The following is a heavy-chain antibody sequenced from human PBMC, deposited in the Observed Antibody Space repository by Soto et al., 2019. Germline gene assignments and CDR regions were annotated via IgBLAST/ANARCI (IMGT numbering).Heavy chain of an antibody. J-gene: IGHJ4*02. CDR1: GFTFSDHQ. CDR3: ARAGSPFHSDSTGYWGFDY. V-gene: IGHV3-53*01. CDR2: IYSSGTT. D-gene: IGHD3-9*01. Sequence: GGSLRLSCAASGFTFSDHQMNWVRQAPGRGLEWVSVIYSSGTTYYGDSVKGRFTISRDNSKNTLYLQMNSLRTEDTALYYCARAGSPFHSDSTGYWGFDYWGQGTLVTVSS.